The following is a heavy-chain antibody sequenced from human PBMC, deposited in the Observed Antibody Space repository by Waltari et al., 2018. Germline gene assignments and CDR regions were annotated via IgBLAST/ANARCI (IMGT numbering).Heavy chain of an antibody. CDR2: IYTSGST. CDR1: GGSISSGSYY. V-gene: IGHV4-61*02. CDR3: ARESVVGAIQNFDI. D-gene: IGHD1-26*01. J-gene: IGHJ3*02. Sequence: QVQLQESGPGLVQPSQTLSLTCTVSGGSISSGSYYWSWIRQPAGKGLEWIGRIYTSGSTNYNPSLKSRVTRSVDTSKNQFSLKLSSVTAADTAVYYCARESVVGAIQNFDIWGQGTMVTVSS.